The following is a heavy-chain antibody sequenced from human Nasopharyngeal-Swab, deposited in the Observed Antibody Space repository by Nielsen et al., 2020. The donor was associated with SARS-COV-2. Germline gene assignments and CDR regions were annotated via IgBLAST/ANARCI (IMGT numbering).Heavy chain of an antibody. CDR2: ISSSSSYI. D-gene: IGHD1-26*01. CDR1: GFTFSSYS. Sequence: GGSLRLSCEASGFTFSSYSMNWVRQAPGKGLEWVSSISSSSSYIYYADSVRGRFTISRDNAKNSLYLQMHSLRADDTALYYCARDPATGALDHWGQGTLVTVSS. CDR3: ARDPATGALDH. V-gene: IGHV3-21*04. J-gene: IGHJ4*02.